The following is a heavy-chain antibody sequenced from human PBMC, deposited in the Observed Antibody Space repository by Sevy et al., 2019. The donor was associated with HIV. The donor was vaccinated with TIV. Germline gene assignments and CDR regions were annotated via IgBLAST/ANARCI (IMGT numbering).Heavy chain of an antibody. Sequence: ASVKVSCKASGYTFTGYYMHWVRQAPGQGLEWMGWINPNSGGTNYAQKFQGRVTMTRDTSISKAYMELSRLRSDDTAVYYCARDAYYDFWSGYYLKPTKTSSAFDYWGQGTLVTVSS. CDR3: ARDAYYDFWSGYYLKPTKTSSAFDY. D-gene: IGHD3-3*01. CDR2: INPNSGGT. CDR1: GYTFTGYY. J-gene: IGHJ4*02. V-gene: IGHV1-2*02.